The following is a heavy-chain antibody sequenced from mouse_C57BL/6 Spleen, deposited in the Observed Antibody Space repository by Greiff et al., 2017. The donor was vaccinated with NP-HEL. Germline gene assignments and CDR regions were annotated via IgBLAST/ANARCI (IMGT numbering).Heavy chain of an antibody. CDR3: TRASYDGDWYFDV. Sequence: EVKVVESGEGLVKPGGSLKLSCAASGFTFSSYAMSWVRQTPEKRLEWVAYISSGGDYIYYADTVKGRFTISRDNARNTLYLQMSSLKSEDTAMYYCTRASYDGDWYFDVWGTGTTVTVSS. V-gene: IGHV5-9-1*02. J-gene: IGHJ1*03. CDR2: ISSGGDYI. CDR1: GFTFSSYA. D-gene: IGHD2-12*01.